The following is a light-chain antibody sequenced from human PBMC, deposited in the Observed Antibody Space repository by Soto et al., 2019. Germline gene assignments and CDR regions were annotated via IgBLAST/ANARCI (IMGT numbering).Light chain of an antibody. J-gene: IGLJ2*01. CDR1: SNDVGAYEY. CDR2: DVI. V-gene: IGLV2-14*01. CDR3: GSYTRSRTVV. Sequence: QSALTQPASVSGSPGQSITLSCTGTSNDVGAYEYVSWYQQHPGKAPRVVIYDVINRPSGVSNRVSGSKSGNTASLTISGLQAEDEADYFCGSYTRSRTVVFVGGTKLTV.